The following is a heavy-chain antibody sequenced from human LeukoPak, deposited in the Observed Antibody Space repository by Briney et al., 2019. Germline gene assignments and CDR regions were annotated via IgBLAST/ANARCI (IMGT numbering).Heavy chain of an antibody. CDR1: GFTVSSNY. V-gene: IGHV3-53*01. J-gene: IGHJ6*01. D-gene: IGHD1-26*01. CDR3: ARDCSGSHVQLCGMDV. CDR2: IYSGGVT. Sequence: GGSLRLSCAASGFTVSSNYMSWVRQAPGKGLEWVSVIYSGGVTYYADSVKGRFTISRDNSKNTLYLQMKSLRAEDTAVYYCARDCSGSHVQLCGMDVWGQGTTVTVSS.